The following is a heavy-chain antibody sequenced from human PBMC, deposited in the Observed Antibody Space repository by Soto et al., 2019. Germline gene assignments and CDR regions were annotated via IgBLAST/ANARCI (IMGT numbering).Heavy chain of an antibody. CDR3: TRAAWFPYLSFY. CDR1: GVPFCRFE. V-gene: IGHV3-48*03. Sequence: SLRIACAASGVPFCRFELHWVRQAPGKGLEWISYISSSGSTAYYASSVEGRFTISRDNANNSVYLQMDSLRAEDTALYYCTRAAWFPYLSFYWGQGALVTAPQ. D-gene: IGHD3-10*01. J-gene: IGHJ4*02. CDR2: ISSSGSTA.